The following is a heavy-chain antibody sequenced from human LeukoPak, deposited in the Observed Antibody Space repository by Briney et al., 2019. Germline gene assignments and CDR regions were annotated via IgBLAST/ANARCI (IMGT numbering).Heavy chain of an antibody. J-gene: IGHJ4*02. Sequence: SVKVSSKASGGTFSSYTISWVRQAPGQGVEWMGQIIPILGIANSAQKFQGRVPITADKSTSTAYMELSSLRSEDTAVYYCASSPGSSSWRSTIDYWGQGTLVTVSS. V-gene: IGHV1-69*02. CDR3: ASSPGSSSWRSTIDY. D-gene: IGHD6-13*01. CDR2: IIPILGIA. CDR1: GGTFSSYT.